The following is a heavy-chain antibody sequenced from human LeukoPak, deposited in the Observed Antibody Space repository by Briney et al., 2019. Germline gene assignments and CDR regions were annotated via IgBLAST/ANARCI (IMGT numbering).Heavy chain of an antibody. V-gene: IGHV3-7*01. CDR1: GFTFSNAW. CDR3: ASRGKNYDFWSGYLPLDI. CDR2: IKQDGSEK. D-gene: IGHD3-3*01. Sequence: PGGSLRLSCAASGFTFSNAWMSWVRQAPGKGLEWVANIKQDGSEKYYVDSVKGRFTISRDNAKNSLYLQMNSLRAEDTAVYYCASRGKNYDFWSGYLPLDIWGQGTMVTVSS. J-gene: IGHJ3*02.